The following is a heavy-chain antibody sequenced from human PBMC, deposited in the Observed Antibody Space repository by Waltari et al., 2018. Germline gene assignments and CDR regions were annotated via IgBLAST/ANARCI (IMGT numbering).Heavy chain of an antibody. Sequence: VQLVESGGGVVQPGRSLRLSCAASGFTFSSYGMHWVRQAPGKGLEWVAVIWYDGSNKYYADPVKGRFTISRDNSKNTLYLQMNSLRAEDTAVYYCARDEYSSGWNLDYWGQGTLVTVSS. CDR3: ARDEYSSGWNLDY. CDR1: GFTFSSYG. V-gene: IGHV3-33*01. J-gene: IGHJ4*02. D-gene: IGHD6-19*01. CDR2: IWYDGSNK.